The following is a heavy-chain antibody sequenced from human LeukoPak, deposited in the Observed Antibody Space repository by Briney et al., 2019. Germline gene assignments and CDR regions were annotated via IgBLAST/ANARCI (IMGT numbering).Heavy chain of an antibody. J-gene: IGHJ6*03. D-gene: IGHD3-10*01. V-gene: IGHV3-11*01. Sequence: GGSLRLSCAASGFTFSDYYMSWIRQAPGKGLEWVSYISSSGSTTYYADSVKGRFTISRDNAKNSLYLQMNSLRAEDTAVYYCARYPVVRGVISQSRYYYMDVWGKGTTVTVSS. CDR2: ISSSGSTT. CDR3: ARYPVVRGVISQSRYYYMDV. CDR1: GFTFSDYY.